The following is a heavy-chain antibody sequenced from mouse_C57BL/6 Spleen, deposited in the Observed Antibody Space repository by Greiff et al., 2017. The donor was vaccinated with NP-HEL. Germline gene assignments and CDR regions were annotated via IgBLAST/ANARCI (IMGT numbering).Heavy chain of an antibody. CDR3: TYSPPYYAMDY. CDR2: IRLKSDNYAT. CDR1: GFTFSNYW. D-gene: IGHD2-12*01. V-gene: IGHV6-3*01. Sequence: DVQLVESGGGLVQPGGSMKLSCVASGFTFSNYWMNWVRQSPEKGLEWVAQIRLKSDNYATHYAESVKGRFTISRDDSKSSVYLQMNNLRAEDTGIYYCTYSPPYYAMDYWGQGTSVTVSS. J-gene: IGHJ4*01.